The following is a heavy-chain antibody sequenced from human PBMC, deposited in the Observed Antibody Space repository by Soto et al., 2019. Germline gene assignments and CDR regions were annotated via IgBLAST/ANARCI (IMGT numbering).Heavy chain of an antibody. J-gene: IGHJ2*01. CDR1: GGTFSSYT. CDR3: ARGNHRWLQLWYFDL. V-gene: IGHV1-69*12. CDR2: IIPIVGTA. D-gene: IGHD5-12*01. Sequence: QVQLVQSGAEVKKPGSSVTVSCKASGGTFSSYTISWVRQAPGQGLEWMGGIIPIVGTANYAQKFPGRVTITADESTSTAYMELSSLRSEDMAVYYCARGNHRWLQLWYFDLWGRGTLVTVSS.